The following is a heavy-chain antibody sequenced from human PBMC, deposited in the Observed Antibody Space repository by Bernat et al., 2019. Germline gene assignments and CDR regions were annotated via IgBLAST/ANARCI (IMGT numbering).Heavy chain of an antibody. V-gene: IGHV4-39*01. CDR2: IYYSGST. Sequence: QLQLQESGPGLVKPSETLSLTCTVSGGSISSSSYYWGWIRQPPGKGLEWIGSIYYSGSTYYNPPLKSRVTISVDTSKNQFSLRLSSVTAADTAGYDCARLPKVATSIVGATHFWFDAWGQGTLVTVSS. D-gene: IGHD1-26*01. CDR1: GGSISSSSYY. CDR3: ARLPKVATSIVGATHFWFDA. J-gene: IGHJ5*02.